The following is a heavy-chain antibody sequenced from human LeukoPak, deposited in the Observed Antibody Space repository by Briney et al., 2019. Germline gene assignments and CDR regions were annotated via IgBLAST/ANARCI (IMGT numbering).Heavy chain of an antibody. J-gene: IGHJ6*03. CDR2: MYYRGST. Sequence: SETLSLTCTVSGGSISSSSHYWGWIRQPPGKGLEWIGSMYYRGSTYHNPSLKSRVTISVDTSKNQFSLKLSSVTAADTAVYYCARQYYYGSGSYYKLYYYMDVWGKGTTVTVSS. CDR3: ARQYYYGSGSYYKLYYYMDV. CDR1: GGSISSSSHY. D-gene: IGHD3-10*01. V-gene: IGHV4-39*01.